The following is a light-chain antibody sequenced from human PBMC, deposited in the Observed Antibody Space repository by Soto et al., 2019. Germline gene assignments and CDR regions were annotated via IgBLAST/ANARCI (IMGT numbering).Light chain of an antibody. Sequence: QSVLTPPASVSGSPGHSITLLCPGTSSDVGGYNSVSWYQQHPGKAPKLMIHDVSNRPSGVSNRFSGSKSGNTASLTISGLQAEDEADYYCSSYTSSSSYVFGTGTKVTVL. CDR1: SSDVGGYNS. V-gene: IGLV2-14*01. J-gene: IGLJ1*01. CDR3: SSYTSSSSYV. CDR2: DVS.